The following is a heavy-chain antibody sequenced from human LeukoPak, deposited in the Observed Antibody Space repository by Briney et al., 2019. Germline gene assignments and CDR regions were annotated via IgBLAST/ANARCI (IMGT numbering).Heavy chain of an antibody. J-gene: IGHJ4*02. CDR1: GFTFSSYS. D-gene: IGHD3-10*01. Sequence: GGSLRLSCAASGFTFSSYSMNWVRQAPGKGLEWVSSISSSSSYIYYADSVKGRFTISRDNAKNSLYLQMNSLRAEDTAVYYCATRYYYGSGSYPLDYWGQGTLVTVSS. CDR2: ISSSSSYI. V-gene: IGHV3-21*01. CDR3: ATRYYYGSGSYPLDY.